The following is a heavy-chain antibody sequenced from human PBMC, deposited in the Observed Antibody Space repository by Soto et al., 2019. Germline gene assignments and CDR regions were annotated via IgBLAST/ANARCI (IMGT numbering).Heavy chain of an antibody. CDR2: ISYTGRDT. V-gene: IGHV3-11*01. CDR1: GFTFSGYD. CDR3: ASLYWYGSGD. D-gene: IGHD6-25*01. J-gene: IGHJ4*02. Sequence: PRESLNISCAASGFTFSGYDMTWVRQAPGKGLEWVSYISYTGRDTFYGESVKGRFAISRDNAKNSVYLQMNSLRAEDTAVYFCASLYWYGSGDWGQGRPVTLSS.